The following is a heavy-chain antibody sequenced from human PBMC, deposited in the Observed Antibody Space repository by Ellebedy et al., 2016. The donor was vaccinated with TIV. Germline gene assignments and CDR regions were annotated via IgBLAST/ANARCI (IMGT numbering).Heavy chain of an antibody. Sequence: LSLXCTVSGYSISSGYYWGWIRQAPGKGLEWVGFIRSKAYGGTTEYAASVKGRFTISRDDSKSIAYLQMNSLKTEDTAVYYCTTSNPSRNYGDYGNYYYYGMDVWGQGTTVTVSS. CDR2: IRSKAYGGTT. V-gene: IGHV3-49*03. J-gene: IGHJ6*02. D-gene: IGHD4-17*01. CDR1: GYSISSGYY. CDR3: TTSNPSRNYGDYGNYYYYGMDV.